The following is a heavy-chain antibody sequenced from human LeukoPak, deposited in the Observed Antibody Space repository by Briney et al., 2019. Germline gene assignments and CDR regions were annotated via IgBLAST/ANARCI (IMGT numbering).Heavy chain of an antibody. Sequence: ASVKVSCKASGNTFTGYYMHWVRQAPGQGLEWMGWINPNSGGTNYAQKFQGRVTMTRDTSISTAYMELSRLRSDDTAVYYCARDRDYGDLNFDYWGQGTLVTVSS. CDR2: INPNSGGT. CDR3: ARDRDYGDLNFDY. CDR1: GNTFTGYY. J-gene: IGHJ4*02. V-gene: IGHV1-2*02. D-gene: IGHD4-17*01.